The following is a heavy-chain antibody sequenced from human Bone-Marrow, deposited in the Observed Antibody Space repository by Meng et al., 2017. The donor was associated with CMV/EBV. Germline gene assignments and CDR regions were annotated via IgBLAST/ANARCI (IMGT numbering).Heavy chain of an antibody. J-gene: IGHJ4*02. CDR1: GFIFSRYW. Sequence: GGSLRLSCAASGFIFSRYWMTWVRQAPGKGLEWVANIRQNASEIYYMDSVKGRFTISRDDAKNSLYLQMNSLRAEDTAVYYCARDLPFDSWGQGILVNVAS. CDR3: ARDLPFDS. V-gene: IGHV3-7*01. CDR2: IRQNASEI.